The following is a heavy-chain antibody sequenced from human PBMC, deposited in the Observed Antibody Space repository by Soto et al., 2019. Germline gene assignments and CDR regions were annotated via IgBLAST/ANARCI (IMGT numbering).Heavy chain of an antibody. CDR1: GYTFTSYA. CDR2: INAGNGNT. D-gene: IGHD5-12*01. V-gene: IGHV1-3*01. Sequence: ASVKVSCKASGYTFTSYAMHWVRQAPGQRLEWMGWINAGNGNTKYSQKFQGRVTITRDTSASTAYMELSSLRSEDTAVYYCARGRSGYGTYYFDYWGQGTLVTVSS. J-gene: IGHJ4*02. CDR3: ARGRSGYGTYYFDY.